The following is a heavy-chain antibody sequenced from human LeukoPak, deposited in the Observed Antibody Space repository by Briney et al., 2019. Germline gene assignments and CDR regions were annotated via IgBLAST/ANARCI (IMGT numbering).Heavy chain of an antibody. CDR2: ISYDGSDK. D-gene: IGHD3-10*01. V-gene: IGHV3-30*18. CDR3: AKIYGSGSLWYYFDY. Sequence: PGRSLRLSCAASGFTFSSYGMRWVRQAPGKGLXXVALISYDGSDKDYADSVKGRSTISRDNSKNTLYLQMNSLRAEDTAVYYCAKIYGSGSLWYYFDYWGQGTLVTVSS. J-gene: IGHJ4*02. CDR1: GFTFSSYG.